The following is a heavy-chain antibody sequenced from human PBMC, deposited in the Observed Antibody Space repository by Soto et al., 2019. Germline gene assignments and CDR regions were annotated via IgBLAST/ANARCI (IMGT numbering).Heavy chain of an antibody. CDR3: AIDYDDSSGYYS. CDR2: IIPIFGTA. D-gene: IGHD3-22*01. Sequence: GASVKVSCKASGVPFSSYAISWVRQAPGQGLEWMGGIIPIFGTANYAQKFQGRVTITADESTSTAYMELSSLRSEDTAVYYGAIDYDDSSGYYSWGQGTIVTVSS. J-gene: IGHJ5*02. CDR1: GVPFSSYA. V-gene: IGHV1-69*13.